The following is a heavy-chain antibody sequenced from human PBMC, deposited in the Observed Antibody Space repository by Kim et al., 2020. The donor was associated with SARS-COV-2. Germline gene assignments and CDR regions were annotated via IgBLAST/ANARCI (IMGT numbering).Heavy chain of an antibody. CDR1: GFTFSSYS. J-gene: IGHJ4*02. CDR3: ARYYYYDRGSFDY. CDR2: ISSSSSYI. V-gene: IGHV3-21*01. D-gene: IGHD3-22*01. Sequence: GGSLRLSCAASGFTFSSYSMNWVRQAPGKGLEWVSSISSSSSYIYYADSVKGQFTISRDNAKNSLYLQMNSLRAEDTAVYYCARYYYYDRGSFDYWGQGTLVTVSS.